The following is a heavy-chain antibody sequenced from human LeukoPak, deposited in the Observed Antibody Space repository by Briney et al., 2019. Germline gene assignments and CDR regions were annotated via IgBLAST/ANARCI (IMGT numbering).Heavy chain of an antibody. CDR3: ARAGVGAADDY. J-gene: IGHJ4*02. Sequence: GGSLRLSCAASGFTFSSYGMSWVRQAPGKGLEWVSAISGSGGSTYYADSVKGRFTISRDNAKNSLYLQMNSLRAEDTAVYYCARAGVGAADDYWGQGTLVTVSS. V-gene: IGHV3-23*01. D-gene: IGHD2-15*01. CDR1: GFTFSSYG. CDR2: ISGSGGST.